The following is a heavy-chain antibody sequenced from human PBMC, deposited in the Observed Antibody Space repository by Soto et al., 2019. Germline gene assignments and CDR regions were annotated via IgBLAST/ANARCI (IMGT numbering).Heavy chain of an antibody. CDR2: ISSDGSNK. CDR1: RFTFSNYA. Sequence: QVQLVESGGGVVQPGRSLRLSCAASRFTFSNYAIHWVRQAPGKGLEWVAVISSDGSNKYYAYSVKGRFTISRDNSKNTLFRQMNSLRDEDTAVYYCARPPEDMAAGDLMDVWGQGTTVTVS. J-gene: IGHJ6*02. CDR3: ARPPEDMAAGDLMDV. V-gene: IGHV3-30-3*01. D-gene: IGHD6-13*01.